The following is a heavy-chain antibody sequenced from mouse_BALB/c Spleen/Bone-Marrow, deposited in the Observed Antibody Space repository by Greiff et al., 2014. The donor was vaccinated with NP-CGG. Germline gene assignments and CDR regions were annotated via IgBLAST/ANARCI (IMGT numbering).Heavy chain of an antibody. CDR1: GFSLTNYG. CDR2: IWADGST. CDR3: ARITTATGAMDY. Sequence: VQLQASVPGLVAPSQSLSITCTVSGFSLTNYGVHWVRQPPGKGLEWLGVIWADGSTNYNSALMSRLSISKDNSKSQVFFKMNSLQTDDTAMYYCARITTATGAMDYWGQGTSVTVSS. D-gene: IGHD1-2*01. J-gene: IGHJ4*01. V-gene: IGHV2-9*02.